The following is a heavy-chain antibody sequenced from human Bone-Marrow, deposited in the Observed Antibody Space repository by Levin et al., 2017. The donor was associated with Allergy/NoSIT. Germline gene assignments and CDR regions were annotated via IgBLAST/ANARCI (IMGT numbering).Heavy chain of an antibody. V-gene: IGHV4-38-2*02. CDR3: AGVEECQPPYCFDS. CDR2: LYYDGRT. J-gene: IGHJ4*02. D-gene: IGHD2-2*01. CDR1: GYSISNGFY. Sequence: TPSETLSLTCTVSGYSISNGFYWGCLRQSPGQGLQWIGTLYYDGRTQYNPSLKSRVTILGDMSKNQFSLTLTSLTAADTAVYFCAGVEECQPPYCFDSWGQGTLVTVSS.